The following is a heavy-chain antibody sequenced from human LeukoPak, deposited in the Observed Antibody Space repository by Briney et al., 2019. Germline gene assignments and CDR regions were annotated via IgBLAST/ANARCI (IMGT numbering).Heavy chain of an antibody. Sequence: SVKVSCKASGYTFTSYAMNWVRQAPGQGLEWMGGIIPIFGTANYAQKFQGRVTITADESTSTAYMELSSLRSEDTAVYYCARGYGDYRALWFDPWGQGTLVTVSS. CDR3: ARGYGDYRALWFDP. J-gene: IGHJ5*02. V-gene: IGHV1-69*13. D-gene: IGHD4-17*01. CDR1: GYTFTSYA. CDR2: IIPIFGTA.